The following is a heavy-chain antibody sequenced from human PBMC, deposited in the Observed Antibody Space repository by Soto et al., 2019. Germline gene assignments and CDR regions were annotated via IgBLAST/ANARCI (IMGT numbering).Heavy chain of an antibody. CDR1: GYSFIAYY. D-gene: IGHD4-17*01. CDR3: ARAFTVTEKNWFDP. V-gene: IGHV1-46*01. CDR2: IDPSGGST. J-gene: IGHJ5*02. Sequence: QVQLVQSGAEVKKPGASVRVSCKASGYSFIAYYMHWVRQAPGQGLEWMGIIDPSGGSTTYAQEFQGRVTMTRDTSTGTFYMQLSSLRAEDTAVYYCARAFTVTEKNWFDPWGQGTLVTVSS.